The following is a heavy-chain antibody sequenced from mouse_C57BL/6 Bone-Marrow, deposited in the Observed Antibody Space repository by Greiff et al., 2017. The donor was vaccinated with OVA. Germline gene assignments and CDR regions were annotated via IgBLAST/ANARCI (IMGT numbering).Heavy chain of an antibody. D-gene: IGHD2-4*01. J-gene: IGHJ1*03. V-gene: IGHV14-4*01. CDR3: TTADYGDV. CDR1: GFNIKDDY. CDR2: IDPENGDT. Sequence: EVQVVESGAELVRPGASVKLSCTASGFNIKDDYMHWVKQRPEQGLEWIGWIDPENGDTEYASKFQGKATITADTSSNTAYLQLSSLTSEDTAVYYCTTADYGDVWGTGTTVTVSS.